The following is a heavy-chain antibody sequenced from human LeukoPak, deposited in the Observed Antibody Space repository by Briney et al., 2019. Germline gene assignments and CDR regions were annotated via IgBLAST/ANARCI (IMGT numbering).Heavy chain of an antibody. J-gene: IGHJ4*02. CDR3: ARDDFSGYEGYDSSGIDY. CDR1: GGTFSSYA. Sequence: ASVKVSCKASGGTFSSYAISWVRQAPGQGLEWMGRIIPILGIANYAQKFQGRVTITADKSTSTAYMELSSLRSEDTAVYYCARDDFSGYEGYDSSGIDYWGQGTLVTVSS. V-gene: IGHV1-69*04. CDR2: IIPILGIA. D-gene: IGHD3-22*01.